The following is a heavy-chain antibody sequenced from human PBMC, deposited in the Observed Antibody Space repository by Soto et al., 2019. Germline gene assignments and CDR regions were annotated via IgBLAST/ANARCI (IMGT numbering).Heavy chain of an antibody. CDR1: GGSVSSGSYY. J-gene: IGHJ4*02. CDR3: ARGFGRGCLQLTTFDN. Sequence: PSETLSLTCTVSGGSVSSGSYYWSWLRQPPGKGLEWIGYIYYSGSTNYSPSLKSRVTISADTSKNQFSLRLTSVTAADTAAYFCARGFGRGCLQLTTFDNWGQGTLVTVSS. V-gene: IGHV4-61*01. D-gene: IGHD1-1*01. CDR2: IYYSGST.